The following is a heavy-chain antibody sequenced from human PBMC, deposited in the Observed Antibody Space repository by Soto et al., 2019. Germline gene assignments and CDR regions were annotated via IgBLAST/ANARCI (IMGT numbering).Heavy chain of an antibody. Sequence: EVQLLQSGGALVQTGGSLRLSCAAYGFTFSSYDMSWVRQAPGKGLEWVSTVGGRPVRTYYADSVKGRLTVSRDNSKNTLYLQLNSLSAEDTAVYYGASNIVTTLSLARDYWGQGSLVTVSS. CDR1: GFTFSSYD. V-gene: IGHV3-23*01. J-gene: IGHJ4*02. CDR3: ASNIVTTLSLARDY. D-gene: IGHD5-12*01. CDR2: VGGRPVRT.